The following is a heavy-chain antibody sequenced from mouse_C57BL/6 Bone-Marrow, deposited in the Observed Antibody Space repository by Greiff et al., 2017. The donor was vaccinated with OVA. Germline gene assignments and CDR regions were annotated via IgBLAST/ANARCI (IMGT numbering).Heavy chain of an antibody. V-gene: IGHV1-81*01. CDR2: IYPRSGNT. CDR3: ARWGNYDDY. J-gene: IGHJ2*01. Sequence: QVQLKESGAELARPGASVKLSCKASGYTFTSSGISWVKQRTGQGLEWIGEIYPRSGNTYYNEKFKGKATLTADKSSSTAYMELRSLTSEDSAVYFCARWGNYDDYWGQGTTLTVSS. CDR1: GYTFTSSG.